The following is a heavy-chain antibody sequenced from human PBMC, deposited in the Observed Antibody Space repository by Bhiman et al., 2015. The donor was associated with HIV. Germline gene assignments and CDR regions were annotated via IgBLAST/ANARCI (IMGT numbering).Heavy chain of an antibody. Sequence: VRLVESGGRLGPAGGVPETLLCSLWIQFRHPCYALGPPVSRQGTGVGWQLSRYGGKNEYYADSVKGRFSVFRDESKTTLYLQMKSLRGEDTAVYYCAREDTVSTRSTYYYYGIDLWGQGTTVIVS. CDR3: AREDTVSTRSTYYYYGIDL. J-gene: IGHJ6*02. D-gene: IGHD5-18*01. CDR2: SRYGGKNE. V-gene: IGHV3-30*14. CDR1: IQFRHPC.